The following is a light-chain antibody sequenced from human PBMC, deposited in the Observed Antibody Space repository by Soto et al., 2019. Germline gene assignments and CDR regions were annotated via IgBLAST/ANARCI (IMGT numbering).Light chain of an antibody. CDR3: QQYNDWPMWT. Sequence: EIVMTQSPATLSVSPGDGATLSCRASQSVSSNLAWYQQKPGQAPRLLIYGASTRATGVPARFSGSGSGTEFTLTISSLQSEDFAAYYCQQYNDWPMWTFGQGTKVEIK. CDR2: GAS. J-gene: IGKJ1*01. CDR1: QSVSSN. V-gene: IGKV3-15*01.